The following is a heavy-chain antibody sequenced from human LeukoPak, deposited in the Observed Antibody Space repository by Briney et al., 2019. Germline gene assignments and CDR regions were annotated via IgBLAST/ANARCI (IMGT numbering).Heavy chain of an antibody. Sequence: GGSLRLSCAASEFTFSNSWMSWVRQAPGKGLEWVSYISSSGSTIYYADSVKGRFTISRDNAKNSLYLQMNSLRAEDTAVYYCARDNSHFLGFGELGYYYYYMDVWGKGTTVTISS. CDR1: EFTFSNSW. D-gene: IGHD3-10*01. CDR3: ARDNSHFLGFGELGYYYYYMDV. J-gene: IGHJ6*03. CDR2: ISSSGSTI. V-gene: IGHV3-48*04.